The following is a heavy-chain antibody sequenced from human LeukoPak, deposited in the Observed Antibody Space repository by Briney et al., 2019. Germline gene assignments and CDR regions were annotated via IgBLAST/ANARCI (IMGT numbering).Heavy chain of an antibody. CDR3: ARDYDYVWGSYRPSFSFDY. J-gene: IGHJ4*02. CDR1: GFTFSSYS. D-gene: IGHD3-16*02. V-gene: IGHV3-21*01. CDR2: ISSSSSYI. Sequence: PGGSLRLSCAASGFTFSSYSMNWVRQAPGKGLEWVSSISSSSSYIYYADSVKGRFTISRDNAKNSLYLQMNSLRAEDTAVYYCARDYDYVWGSYRPSFSFDYWGQGTLVTVSS.